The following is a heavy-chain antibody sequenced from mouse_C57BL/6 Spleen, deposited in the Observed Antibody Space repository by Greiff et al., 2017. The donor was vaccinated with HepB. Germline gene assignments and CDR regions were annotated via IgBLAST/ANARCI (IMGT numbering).Heavy chain of an antibody. CDR3: ARTYYGSSSYYYAMDY. Sequence: VQLQQSGAELVKPGASVKISCKASGYTFTDYYINWVKQRPGQGLEWIGKIGPGSGSTYYNEKFKGKATLTADKSSSTAYMQLSSLTSEDSAVYFCARTYYGSSSYYYAMDYWGQGTSVTVSS. D-gene: IGHD1-1*01. V-gene: IGHV1-77*01. CDR1: GYTFTDYY. J-gene: IGHJ4*01. CDR2: IGPGSGST.